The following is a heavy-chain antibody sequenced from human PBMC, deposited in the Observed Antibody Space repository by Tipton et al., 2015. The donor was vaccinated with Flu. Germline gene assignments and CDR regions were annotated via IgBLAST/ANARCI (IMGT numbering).Heavy chain of an antibody. D-gene: IGHD1-1*01. J-gene: IGHJ6*02. CDR2: IYPGDSDT. V-gene: IGHV5-51*01. Sequence: QLVQSGAEVKKPGESLKISCKGSGYSFTSYWIGWVRQMPGKGLEWMGIIYPGDSDTRYSPSFQGQVTISADKSISTAYLQWSSLEASDPAMYYCARHSGNWNLYYYYGMDVWGQGTTVTVSS. CDR1: GYSFTSYW. CDR3: ARHSGNWNLYYYYGMDV.